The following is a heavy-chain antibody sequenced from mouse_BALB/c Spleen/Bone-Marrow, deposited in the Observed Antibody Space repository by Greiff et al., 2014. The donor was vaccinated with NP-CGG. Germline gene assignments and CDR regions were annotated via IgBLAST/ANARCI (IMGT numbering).Heavy chain of an antibody. J-gene: IGHJ3*01. CDR3: ARHAYYDQTEVSFVY. CDR2: ISGGGSYT. D-gene: IGHD2-4*01. CDR1: GFTFNNYG. Sequence: LQQSGGGLVKSGGSLKLSCAASGFTFNNYGMSWVRQTPEKRLEWVATISGGGSYTFYPDSVKGRFTISRDNAKNDLYLQLSRLRSEDSALYYCARHAYYDQTEVSFVYWGQGTLVTVSA. V-gene: IGHV5-9-2*01.